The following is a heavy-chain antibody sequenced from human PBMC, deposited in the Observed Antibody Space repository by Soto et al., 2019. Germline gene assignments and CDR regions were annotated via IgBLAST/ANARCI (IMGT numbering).Heavy chain of an antibody. V-gene: IGHV4-39*01. Sequence: LSLTCTFSGGSISSSSYYWGWIRQPPGKWLEWIGSIYYSGSTYYNPSLKSRVTISVDTSKNQFSLKLSSVTAADTAVYYCARLKFESYYDFWSGKPINWFDPWGQGTLVTVSS. D-gene: IGHD3-3*01. CDR3: ARLKFESYYDFWSGKPINWFDP. J-gene: IGHJ5*02. CDR2: IYYSGST. CDR1: GGSISSSSYY.